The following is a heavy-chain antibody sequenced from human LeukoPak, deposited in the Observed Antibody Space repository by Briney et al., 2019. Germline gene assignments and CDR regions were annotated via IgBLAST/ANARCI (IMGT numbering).Heavy chain of an antibody. J-gene: IGHJ4*02. CDR1: GYTFTSYD. V-gene: IGHV1-8*01. D-gene: IGHD1-26*01. CDR3: ARLGATNGKDY. Sequence: ASVKVSCKASGYTFTSYDINWVRQATGQGLEWMGWMNPNSGNTGYAQKFQGRVTMTRDTSISTAYMELSRLRSDDTAVYYCARLGATNGKDYWGQGTLVTVSS. CDR2: MNPNSGNT.